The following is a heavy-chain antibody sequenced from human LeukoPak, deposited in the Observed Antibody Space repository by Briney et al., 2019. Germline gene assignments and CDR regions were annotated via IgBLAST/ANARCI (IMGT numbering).Heavy chain of an antibody. J-gene: IGHJ4*02. CDR1: GFTFSSYA. CDR2: ISGSGGST. CDR3: AKGDHIVVVIAIPDY. V-gene: IGHV3-23*01. Sequence: GGSLRLSCAASGFTFSSYAMSWVRQAPGKGLEWVSAISGSGGSTYYADSVKGRFTISRDNSKNTLYLQMNSPRAEDTAVYYCAKGDHIVVVIAIPDYWGQGTLVTVSS. D-gene: IGHD2-21*01.